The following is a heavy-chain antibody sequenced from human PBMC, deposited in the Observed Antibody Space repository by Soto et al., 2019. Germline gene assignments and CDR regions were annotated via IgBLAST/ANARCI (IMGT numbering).Heavy chain of an antibody. Sequence: GESLKISCKGSGYIFSIYWIGWVRQMPGKGLEWMGIIYPGDSDTRYSPSFQGQVTISADKSISTAYLQWSSLKASDTAMYYCAAKSELLLRSAFDIWGQGTMVTVSS. CDR3: AAKSELLLRSAFDI. V-gene: IGHV5-51*01. CDR2: IYPGDSDT. D-gene: IGHD1-26*01. J-gene: IGHJ3*02. CDR1: GYIFSIYW.